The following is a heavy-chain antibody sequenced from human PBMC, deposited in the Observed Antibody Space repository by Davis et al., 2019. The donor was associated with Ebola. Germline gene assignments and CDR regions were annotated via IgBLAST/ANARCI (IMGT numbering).Heavy chain of an antibody. Sequence: GESLKISCTASVITFSSYAMTWVRQAPGKGLEWVSGISGSGQTTFYSDSVKGRFTISRDNSKNTLYLQMSGLTAEDTAIYFCAKTLRGLWFDLWGHGTLVTVSS. CDR2: ISGSGQTT. CDR1: VITFSSYA. CDR3: AKTLRGLWFDL. V-gene: IGHV3-23*01. J-gene: IGHJ5*02. D-gene: IGHD2-15*01.